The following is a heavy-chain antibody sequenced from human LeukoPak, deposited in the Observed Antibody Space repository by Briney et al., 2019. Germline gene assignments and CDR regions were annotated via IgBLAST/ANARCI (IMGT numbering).Heavy chain of an antibody. D-gene: IGHD4-23*01. CDR1: GGSISSGGYY. J-gene: IGHJ4*02. CDR2: IYYSGST. V-gene: IGHV4-31*03. CDR3: ASCDDYGGNPPICDY. Sequence: PSQTLSPTCTVSGGSISSGGYYWGWIRQHPGKGLEWIGYIYYSGSTYYNPSLKSRVTISVDTSKNQFSLKLSSVTAADTAVYYCASCDDYGGNPPICDYWGQGTLVTVSS.